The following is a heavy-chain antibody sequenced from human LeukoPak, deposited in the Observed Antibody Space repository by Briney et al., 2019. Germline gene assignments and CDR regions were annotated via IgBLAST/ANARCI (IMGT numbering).Heavy chain of an antibody. J-gene: IGHJ3*02. D-gene: IGHD6-19*01. CDR1: GFTFDDYA. V-gene: IGHV3-9*01. Sequence: GRSLRLSCAASGFTFDDYAMHWVRQAPGKGLEWVSGISWNSGSIGYADSVKGRFTISRDNAKNSLYLQMNSLRAEDTALYYCAKVGGWYAAHGAFDIWGQGTMVTVSS. CDR2: ISWNSGSI. CDR3: AKVGGWYAAHGAFDI.